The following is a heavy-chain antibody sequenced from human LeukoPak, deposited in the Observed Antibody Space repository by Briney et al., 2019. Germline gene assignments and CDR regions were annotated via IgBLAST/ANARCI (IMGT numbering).Heavy chain of an antibody. V-gene: IGHV1-2*02. D-gene: IGHD3-22*01. J-gene: IGHJ4*02. CDR1: GYTFTGYY. Sequence: ASVKVSCKASGYTFTGYYMHWVRQAPGQRLEWMGWINPNSGGTNYAQEFQGRVTMTRDTSISTAYMELSRLRSDDTAVYYCARGTRDFITMIVVVIPHFDYWGQGTLVAVSS. CDR2: INPNSGGT. CDR3: ARGTRDFITMIVVVIPHFDY.